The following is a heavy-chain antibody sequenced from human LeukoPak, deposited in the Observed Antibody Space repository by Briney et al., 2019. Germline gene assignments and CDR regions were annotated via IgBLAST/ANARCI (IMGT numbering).Heavy chain of an antibody. CDR2: ISAYNGNT. D-gene: IGHD1-26*01. CDR1: GYTFTSYG. J-gene: IGHJ6*03. Sequence: GASVKVSCKASGYTFTSYGISWVRQAPGQGLEWMGWISAYNGNTNYAQKLQGRVTMTTDTSTNTAYMELRSLRSDDTAVYYCARVGATSWYYYYYYMDVWGKGTTVTVSS. CDR3: ARVGATSWYYYYYYMDV. V-gene: IGHV1-18*01.